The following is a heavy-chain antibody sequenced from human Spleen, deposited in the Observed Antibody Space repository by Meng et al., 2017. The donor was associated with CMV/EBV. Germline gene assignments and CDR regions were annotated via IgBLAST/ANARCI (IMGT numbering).Heavy chain of an antibody. Sequence: GGSLRLSCAASGFSFTDYYMSWVRQAPGKGLEWISYISNTGRTIYYADSVKGRFTMSRDDANTSLFLQMNNLRVEDTAVYYCARVSGFLEWFFDFWGQGSLVTVSS. CDR3: ARVSGFLEWFFDF. J-gene: IGHJ4*02. V-gene: IGHV3-11*04. CDR1: GFSFTDYY. D-gene: IGHD3-3*01. CDR2: ISNTGRTI.